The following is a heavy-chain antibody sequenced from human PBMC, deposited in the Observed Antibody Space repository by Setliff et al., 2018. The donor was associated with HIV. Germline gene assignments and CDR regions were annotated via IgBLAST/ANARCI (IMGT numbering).Heavy chain of an antibody. CDR2: ISPNFGHT. V-gene: IGHV1-18*01. J-gene: IGHJ6*02. CDR1: GYTFTTYG. Sequence: ASVKVSCKASGYTFTTYGISWVRQAPGHGLEWMGWISPNFGHTNYAQNFLGRVTMTIDTSTSRAYMELRSLRSDDTAMSFCARLGSGWSDSYYYAMDIWGQGATVTVSS. CDR3: ARLGSGWSDSYYYAMDI. D-gene: IGHD6-19*01.